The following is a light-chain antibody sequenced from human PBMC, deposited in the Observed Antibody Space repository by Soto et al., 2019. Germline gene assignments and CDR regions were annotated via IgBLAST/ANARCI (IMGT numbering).Light chain of an antibody. J-gene: IGLJ2*01. CDR3: TSYTRSRTLV. Sequence: QSALTQPASVSGSPGPSITISCTGTSSDVGGYNFVSWYQQHPDKAPKLMIYDVSDRPSGVSNRFSGSKSGNTASLTISGLQAEDEADYYCTSYTRSRTLVFGGGTKLTVL. CDR1: SSDVGGYNF. CDR2: DVS. V-gene: IGLV2-14*01.